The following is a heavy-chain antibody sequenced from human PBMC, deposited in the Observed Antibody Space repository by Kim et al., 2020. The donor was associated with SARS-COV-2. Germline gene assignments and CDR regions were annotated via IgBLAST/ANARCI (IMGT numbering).Heavy chain of an antibody. Sequence: VDSVKARFAVSRDNAENLLYLQMNSLRAEDTAVYYCARDPDEMKGVSYDYWGPGTLVTVSS. J-gene: IGHJ4*02. CDR3: ARDPDEMKGVSYDY. D-gene: IGHD2-8*01. V-gene: IGHV3-7*03.